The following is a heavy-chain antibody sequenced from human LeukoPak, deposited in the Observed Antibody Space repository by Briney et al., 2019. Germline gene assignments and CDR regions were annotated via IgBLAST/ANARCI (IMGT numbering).Heavy chain of an antibody. CDR3: VKGGGNFDC. V-gene: IGHV3-7*01. D-gene: IGHD3-16*01. CDR2: IKQDGSDQ. Sequence: PGGSLRLSRAASGFTFSTSWMSWVRQAPGKGLEWVANIKQDGSDQWYVDSVKGRFTISRDNAKNSLYLQMNSLRAEDTAVYYCVKGGGNFDCWGQGTLVTVSS. CDR1: GFTFSTSW. J-gene: IGHJ4*02.